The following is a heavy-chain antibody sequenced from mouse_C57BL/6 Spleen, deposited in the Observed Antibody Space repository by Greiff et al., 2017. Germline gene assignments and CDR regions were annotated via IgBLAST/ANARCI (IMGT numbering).Heavy chain of an antibody. CDR1: GYTFTSYW. V-gene: IGHV1-55*01. Sequence: QVQLQQPGAELVKPGASVKMSCKASGYTFTSYWITWVKQRPGQGLEWIGDIYPGSGSTNYNEKFKSKATLTVDTSSSTAYMQLSSLTSEDSAVYYCARNDYYYWYFDVWGTGTTVTVSS. CDR2: IYPGSGST. D-gene: IGHD2-4*01. CDR3: ARNDYYYWYFDV. J-gene: IGHJ1*03.